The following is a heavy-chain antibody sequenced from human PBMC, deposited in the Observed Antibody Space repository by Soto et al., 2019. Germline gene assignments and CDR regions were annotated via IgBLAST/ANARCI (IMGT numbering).Heavy chain of an antibody. V-gene: IGHV3-30-3*01. CDR2: ISYDGSNK. D-gene: IGHD3-9*01. CDR3: ARDEDWLLFDY. Sequence: VQLVESGGGVVQPGRSLRLSCAASGFTFSSYAMHWVRQAPGKGLEWVAVISYDGSNKYYADSVKGRFTISRDNSKNTLYLQMNSLRAEDTAVYYCARDEDWLLFDYWGQGTLVTVSS. CDR1: GFTFSSYA. J-gene: IGHJ4*02.